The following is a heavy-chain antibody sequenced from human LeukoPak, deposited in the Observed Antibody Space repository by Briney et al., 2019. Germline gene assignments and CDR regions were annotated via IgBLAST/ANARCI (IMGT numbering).Heavy chain of an antibody. CDR2: MYHSGST. J-gene: IGHJ4*02. D-gene: IGHD3-22*01. CDR3: ARGRIYFYDSSGYCDY. CDR1: NYSISTDYY. V-gene: IGHV4-38-2*02. Sequence: NTSETLSLTCTVSNYSISTDYYWGWIRQPPGKGLEWIGTMYHSGSTYYNPSLKSRVTISVDTSKNQFSLKLNSVTAADTAVYYCARGRIYFYDSSGYCDYWGQGTLVTVSS.